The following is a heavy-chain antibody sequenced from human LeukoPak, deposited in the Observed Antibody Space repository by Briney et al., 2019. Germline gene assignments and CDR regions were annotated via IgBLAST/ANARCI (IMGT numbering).Heavy chain of an antibody. CDR3: ARGYFRGDGVVVAATDPHFDY. Sequence: GASVKVSCKASGYTFTSYDINWVRQATGQGLEWMGWMNPNSGNTGYAQKFQGRVTITRNTSISTAYMELSSLRSEDTAVYYCARGYFRGDGVVVAATDPHFDYWGQGTLVTVSS. CDR2: MNPNSGNT. J-gene: IGHJ4*02. CDR1: GYTFTSYD. D-gene: IGHD2-15*01. V-gene: IGHV1-8*03.